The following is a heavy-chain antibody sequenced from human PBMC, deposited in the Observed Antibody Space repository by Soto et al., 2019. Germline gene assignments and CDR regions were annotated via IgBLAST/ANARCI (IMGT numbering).Heavy chain of an antibody. CDR1: GGSISSYY. D-gene: IGHD6-19*01. CDR3: ARGSAWYREMF. J-gene: IGHJ4*02. CDR2: IHYSGST. V-gene: IGHV4-59*01. Sequence: QVQLQESGPGLVKPSETLSLTCTVSGGSISSYYWTWIRQPPGKGLEWSGYIHYSGSTSYNPSLKSRVTMSVDTSKNPSSLKLNTVTAADTAVYYCARGSAWYREMFWGLGTLVTVSS.